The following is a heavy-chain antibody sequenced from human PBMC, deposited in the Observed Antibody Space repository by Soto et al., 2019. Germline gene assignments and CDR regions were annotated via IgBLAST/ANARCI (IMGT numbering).Heavy chain of an antibody. Sequence: ASVKVSCKASGYTFTGYYVHWVRQAPGQGLEWMGWINPNSGGTYLAQRFQGRVTMNRDTSIGTAYMELRGLTSDDTAEYYCAKGGAIVAAGTRVYLYNAMDVWGQGTTVTVSS. D-gene: IGHD1-26*01. CDR1: GYTFTGYY. V-gene: IGHV1-2*02. CDR2: INPNSGGT. CDR3: AKGGAIVAAGTRVYLYNAMDV. J-gene: IGHJ6*02.